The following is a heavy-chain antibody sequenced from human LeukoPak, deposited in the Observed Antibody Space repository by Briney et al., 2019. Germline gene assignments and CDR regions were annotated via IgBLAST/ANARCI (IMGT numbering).Heavy chain of an antibody. J-gene: IGHJ4*02. CDR1: GYTLSELS. Sequence: GASVKVSCKVSGYTLSELSMHWVRQAPGKGLEWMGGIIPIFGTANYAQKFQGRVTITADESTSTAYMELSSLRSEDTAVYYCARVRDGYRFDYWGQGTLVTVSS. CDR3: ARVRDGYRFDY. D-gene: IGHD5-24*01. V-gene: IGHV1-69*13. CDR2: IIPIFGTA.